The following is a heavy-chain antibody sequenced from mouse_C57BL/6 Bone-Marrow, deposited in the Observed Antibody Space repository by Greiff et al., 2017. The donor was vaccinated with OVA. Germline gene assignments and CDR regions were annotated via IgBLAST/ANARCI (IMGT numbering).Heavy chain of an antibody. CDR1: GYSFTGYY. D-gene: IGHD2-10*01. J-gene: IGHJ3*01. CDR2: INPSTGGT. Sequence: EVKLQESGPELVKPGASVKISCKASGYSFTGYYMHWVKQSSEKSLEWIGEINPSTGGTSYNQKFKGKATLTVDKSSSTAYMQLKSLTSEDSAVYYCAREGPYYGAWFAYWGQGTLVTVSA. V-gene: IGHV1-43*01. CDR3: AREGPYYGAWFAY.